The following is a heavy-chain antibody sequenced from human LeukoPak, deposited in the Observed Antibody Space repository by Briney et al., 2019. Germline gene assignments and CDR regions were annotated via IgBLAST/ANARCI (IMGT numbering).Heavy chain of an antibody. V-gene: IGHV4-59*01. Sequence: SETLSLTCTVSGGSISSYYWSWIRQPPGKGLGWIGYIYYSGSTNYNPSLKSRVTISVDTSKNQFSLKLSSVTAADTAVYYCARVPSNLEGGLYYYMDVWGKGTTVTVSS. CDR1: GGSISSYY. D-gene: IGHD3-3*01. CDR3: ARVPSNLEGGLYYYMDV. J-gene: IGHJ6*03. CDR2: IYYSGST.